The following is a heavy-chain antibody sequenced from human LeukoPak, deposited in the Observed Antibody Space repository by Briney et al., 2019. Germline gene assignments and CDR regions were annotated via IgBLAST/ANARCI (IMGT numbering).Heavy chain of an antibody. D-gene: IGHD1-26*01. CDR3: ARRGGSYFEIQNWFDP. J-gene: IGHJ5*02. CDR1: GGSISSGSYY. Sequence: SETLSLTCTVSGGSISSGSYYWSWIRQPAGKGLEWIGRIYTSGSTNYNPSLKSRVTISVDTSKNQFSLKLSSVTAADTAVYYCARRGGSYFEIQNWFDPWGQGTLVTVSS. V-gene: IGHV4-61*02. CDR2: IYTSGST.